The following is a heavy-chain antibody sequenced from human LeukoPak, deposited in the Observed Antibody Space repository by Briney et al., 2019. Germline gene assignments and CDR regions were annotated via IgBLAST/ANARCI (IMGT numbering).Heavy chain of an antibody. CDR2: TSGSGGST. Sequence: GGSLRLSCAASGFTFSSYAMSWVRQAPGKGLEWVSATSGSGGSTYYADSVKGRFTISRDNSKNTLYLQMSSLRAEDTAVYYCARGDYNDSSGYSQYFQHWGQGTLVTVSS. D-gene: IGHD3-22*01. CDR1: GFTFSSYA. V-gene: IGHV3-23*01. CDR3: ARGDYNDSSGYSQYFQH. J-gene: IGHJ1*01.